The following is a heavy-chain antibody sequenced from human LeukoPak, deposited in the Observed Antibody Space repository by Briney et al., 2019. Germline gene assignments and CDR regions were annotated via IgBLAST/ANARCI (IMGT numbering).Heavy chain of an antibody. CDR1: GFTFSSYA. CDR2: ISSSSSYI. Sequence: GGSLRLSCAASGFTFSSYAMSWVRQAPGKGLEWVSSISSSSSYIYYADSVKGRFTISRDNAKNSLYLQMNSLRAEGTAVYYCARSGGIEIINYHYYYYMDVWGKGTTVTVSS. D-gene: IGHD3-10*01. V-gene: IGHV3-21*01. J-gene: IGHJ6*03. CDR3: ARSGGIEIINYHYYYYMDV.